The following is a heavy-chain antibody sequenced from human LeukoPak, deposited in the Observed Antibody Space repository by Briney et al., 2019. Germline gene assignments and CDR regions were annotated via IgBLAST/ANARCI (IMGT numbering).Heavy chain of an antibody. D-gene: IGHD2-2*01. CDR3: AGQDIVVVPAAHIDY. J-gene: IGHJ4*02. Sequence: SETLSLTCTVSGGSISSYYWSWIRQPAGKGLEWIGRIYTSGSTNYNPSLKSRVTMSVDTSKNQFSLKLSSVTAADTAVYYCAGQDIVVVPAAHIDYWGQGTLVTVSS. CDR2: IYTSGST. V-gene: IGHV4-4*07. CDR1: GGSISSYY.